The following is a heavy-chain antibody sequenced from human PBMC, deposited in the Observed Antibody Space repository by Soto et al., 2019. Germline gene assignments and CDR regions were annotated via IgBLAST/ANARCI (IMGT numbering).Heavy chain of an antibody. CDR3: AHRLTSGTFDY. D-gene: IGHD1-1*01. CDR1: GLSLSTIEVG. Sequence: QITLKESGPTLVKPTQTLTLTCSVSGLSLSTIEVGVGWIRQPPGKAPEWLALVYWDDDTRYNPSLRSRLTITKDTFKNQVVLTMTNMDPVDTGTYYCAHRLTSGTFDYWGQGTLVTVSS. V-gene: IGHV2-5*02. CDR2: VYWDDDT. J-gene: IGHJ4*02.